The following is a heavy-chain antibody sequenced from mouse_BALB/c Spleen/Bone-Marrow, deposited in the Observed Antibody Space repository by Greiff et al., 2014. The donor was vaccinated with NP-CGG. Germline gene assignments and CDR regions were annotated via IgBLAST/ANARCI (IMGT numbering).Heavy chain of an antibody. J-gene: IGHJ4*01. Sequence: VKLVESGAELVKPGASVKLSCKASGYTFTSYYMFWVKQRPGQGLEWIGGINPSNGANNFNEKFKSKATLTVDKSPSTAYMQLSSLTSEDSAVYYCSRGGNFDVMDYWGQGTSVTVSS. D-gene: IGHD2-1*01. CDR1: GYTFTSYY. V-gene: IGHV1S81*02. CDR3: SRGGNFDVMDY. CDR2: INPSNGAN.